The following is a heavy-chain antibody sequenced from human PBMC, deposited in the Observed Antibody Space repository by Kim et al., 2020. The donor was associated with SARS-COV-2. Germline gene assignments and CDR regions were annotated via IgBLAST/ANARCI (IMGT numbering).Heavy chain of an antibody. CDR2: INTNTGNP. V-gene: IGHV7-4-1*02. CDR3: ARVPPLGTKAAFDP. J-gene: IGHJ5*02. D-gene: IGHD6-25*01. Sequence: ASVKVSCKASGYTFTSYAMNWVRQAPGQGLEWMGWINTNTGNPTYAQGFTGRFVFSLDTSVSTAYLQISSLKAEDTAVYYCARVPPLGTKAAFDPWGQGTLVTVSS. CDR1: GYTFTSYA.